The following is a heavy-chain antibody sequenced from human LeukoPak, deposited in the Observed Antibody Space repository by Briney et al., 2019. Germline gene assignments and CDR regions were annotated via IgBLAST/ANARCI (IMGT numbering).Heavy chain of an antibody. J-gene: IGHJ4*02. CDR1: GYRFTSYW. CDR2: IYPDDSDT. Sequence: GESLQISCKGSGYRFTSYWIGWVRQMPGKGLEWMGIIYPDDSDTRYSPSFQGQVTISADKSISTAYLQWSSLKASDTAMYYCAIFKHHLRPDYWGQGTLVTVSS. D-gene: IGHD3-3*01. CDR3: AIFKHHLRPDY. V-gene: IGHV5-51*01.